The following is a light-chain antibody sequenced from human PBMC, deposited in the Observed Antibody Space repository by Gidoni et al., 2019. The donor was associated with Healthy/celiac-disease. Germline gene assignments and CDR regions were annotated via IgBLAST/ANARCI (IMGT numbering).Light chain of an antibody. V-gene: IGKV1-33*01. J-gene: IGKJ1*01. CDR3: QQYDNLPTWT. CDR1: QDISNY. Sequence: DIQMTQSPSSLSAFVGDRVTITCQASQDISNYLNWYQQKPGKAPKLLIYDASNLEPGVPSRFSGSGSGTDFPFTISSLQPEDIATYYCQQYDNLPTWTFGQGTKVEIK. CDR2: DAS.